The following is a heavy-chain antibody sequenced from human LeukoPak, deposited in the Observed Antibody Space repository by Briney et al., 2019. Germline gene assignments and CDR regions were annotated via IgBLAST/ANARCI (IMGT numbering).Heavy chain of an antibody. J-gene: IGHJ4*02. CDR2: INHSGST. Sequence: SETLSLTCAVYGGSFSGYYWSWIRQPLGKGLEWIGEINHSGSTNYNPSLKSRVTISVDTSKNQFSLKLSSVTAADTAVYYCARGEVGHDYGGKGNFDYWGQGTLVTVSS. D-gene: IGHD4-23*01. V-gene: IGHV4-34*01. CDR3: ARGEVGHDYGGKGNFDY. CDR1: GGSFSGYY.